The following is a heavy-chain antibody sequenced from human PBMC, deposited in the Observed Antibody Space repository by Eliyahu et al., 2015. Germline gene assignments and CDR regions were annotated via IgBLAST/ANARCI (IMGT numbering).Heavy chain of an antibody. CDR2: ISAYNGNT. D-gene: IGHD3-22*01. V-gene: IGHV1-18*01. J-gene: IGHJ4*02. CDR1: GYTFTSYG. Sequence: QVHLVQSGVEVKKPGASVKVSCKASGYTFTSYGISWVRQAPGQGLEYMGWISAYNGNTNYAQKFQGRVTMTTDTSTSTAYMELRSLRSDDTAVYYCARVIYDSTGYYYGVDYWGQGALVTVSS. CDR3: ARVIYDSTGYYYGVDY.